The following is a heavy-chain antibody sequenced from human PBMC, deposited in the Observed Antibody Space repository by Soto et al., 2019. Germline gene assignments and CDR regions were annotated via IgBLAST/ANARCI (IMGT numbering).Heavy chain of an antibody. CDR3: AAGGGLPRYY. J-gene: IGHJ4*02. V-gene: IGHV4-30-2*01. CDR1: GGSIRSGGYS. D-gene: IGHD5-12*01. CDR2: IYHSGST. Sequence: QLQLQESGSGLVKPSQTLSLTCAVSGGSIRSGGYSWSWIRQPPGKGLEWIGYIYHSGSTYYNPSLKSRVTISADRSKNQFSLKLSSVTAAETAVYFWAAGGGLPRYYWGQGTLVTVSS.